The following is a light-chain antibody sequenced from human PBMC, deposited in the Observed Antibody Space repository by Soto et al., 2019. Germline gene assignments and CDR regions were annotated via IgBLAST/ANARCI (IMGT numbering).Light chain of an antibody. CDR1: QGIGVY. Sequence: DIQITQSPSSLSASLGDRVTITCRASQGIGVYLAWFQQKPGNAPKLLIYAASTLQSGVPSRFSGSGSGTDFTLTVSSLQPEDVATYYCQKYNSAPLTFGGGTKVDIK. CDR2: AAS. CDR3: QKYNSAPLT. V-gene: IGKV1-27*01. J-gene: IGKJ4*01.